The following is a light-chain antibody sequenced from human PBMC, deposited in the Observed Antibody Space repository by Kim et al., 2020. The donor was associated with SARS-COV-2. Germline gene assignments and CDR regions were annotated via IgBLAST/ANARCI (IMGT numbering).Light chain of an antibody. V-gene: IGLV2-11*01. CDR1: SSDVGGYNY. Sequence: LTQPRSVSGSPGQSVTISCTGTSSDVGGYNYVSWYQQHPGKAPKLMIYDVTERPSGVPDRFSASKSGNTASLTISGLQAEDEADYYCCSYAGSPPYVFGTGTKVTVL. J-gene: IGLJ1*01. CDR2: DVT. CDR3: CSYAGSPPYV.